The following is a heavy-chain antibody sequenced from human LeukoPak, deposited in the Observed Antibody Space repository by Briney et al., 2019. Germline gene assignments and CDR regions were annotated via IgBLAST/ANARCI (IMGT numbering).Heavy chain of an antibody. CDR3: ARPRHCSSTTCSGYMDV. CDR1: GESFSGYY. CDR2: IDHIGRT. J-gene: IGHJ6*03. D-gene: IGHD2-2*01. V-gene: IGHV4-34*01. Sequence: PSETLSLTCAVYGESFSGYYWTWIRKPPGQGLEWIGEIDHIGRTNYNPSLKSRVTISVDRSKNQFSLKLSSVTAADTAVYYCARPRHCSSTTCSGYMDVWGRGTTVTVSS.